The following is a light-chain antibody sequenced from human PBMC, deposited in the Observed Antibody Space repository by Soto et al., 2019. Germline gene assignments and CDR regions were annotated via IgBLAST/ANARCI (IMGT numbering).Light chain of an antibody. J-gene: IGKJ1*01. CDR2: AAS. CDR3: QQSSRTPWT. CDR1: QSISSW. Sequence: DIQMTQSPSTLSASVGDRVTITCRASQSISSWLAWYQQKPGKAPTLLIYAASTLQSGVPSRFSGSRSGTDFTLTISSLQPEDFASYYCQQSSRTPWTFGQGTKVDIK. V-gene: IGKV1-39*01.